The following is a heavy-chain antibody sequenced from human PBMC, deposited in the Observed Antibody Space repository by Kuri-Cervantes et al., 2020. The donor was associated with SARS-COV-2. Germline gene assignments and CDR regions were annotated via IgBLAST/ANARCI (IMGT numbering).Heavy chain of an antibody. D-gene: IGHD3-22*01. CDR3: ATSFIYDSSGYGDDY. J-gene: IGHJ4*02. V-gene: IGHV1-8*02. CDR1: GYTFTSYG. Sequence: ASVKVSCKASGYTFTSYGINWVRRATGQGLEWMGWMNPNSGNTGYAQKFQGRVTMTRNTSISTAYMELSSLRSEDTAVYYCATSFIYDSSGYGDDYWGQGTLVTVSS. CDR2: MNPNSGNT.